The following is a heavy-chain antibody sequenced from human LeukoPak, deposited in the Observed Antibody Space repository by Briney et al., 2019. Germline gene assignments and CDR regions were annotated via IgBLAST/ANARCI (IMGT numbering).Heavy chain of an antibody. CDR2: IYSGGST. J-gene: IGHJ4*02. Sequence: PGGSLRLSCAASGFTFSSNYMRWVRQAPGKGLEWVSVIYSGGSTYYSDSVKGRLTISRDNSKTTLYLQMNSLRAEDTAVYYCARDGRGDLTWIQLWSPFDYWGQGTLVTVSS. V-gene: IGHV3-66*02. CDR1: GFTFSSNY. CDR3: ARDGRGDLTWIQLWSPFDY. D-gene: IGHD5-18*01.